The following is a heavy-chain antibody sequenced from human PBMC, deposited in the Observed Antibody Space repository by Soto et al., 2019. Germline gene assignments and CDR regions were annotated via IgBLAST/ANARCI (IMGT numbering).Heavy chain of an antibody. V-gene: IGHV2-5*02. CDR2: IYWDDDK. CDR1: GFSLSTSGVG. J-gene: IGHJ6*02. Sequence: QITLKESGPTLVKPTQTLTLTCTFSGFSLSTSGVGVGWIRQPPGKALEWLALIYWDDDKRYSPSLKSWLTITKDTSKNQVVLTMTNMDPVDTATYYCAHARHPYDYYGMDVWGQGTTVTVSS. CDR3: AHARHPYDYYGMDV.